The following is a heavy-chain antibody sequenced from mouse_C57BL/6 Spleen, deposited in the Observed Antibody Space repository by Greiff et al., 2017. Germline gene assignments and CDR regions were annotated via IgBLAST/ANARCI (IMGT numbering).Heavy chain of an antibody. CDR3: ARTSLYYYGSSSLMDY. V-gene: IGHV2-2*01. CDR1: GFSLTSYG. Sequence: QVHVKQSGPGLVQPSQSLSITCTVSGFSLTSYGVHWVRQSPGKGLEWLGVIWSGGSTDYNAAFISRLSISKDNSKSQVFFKMNSLQADDTAIYYCARTSLYYYGSSSLMDYWGQGTSVTVSS. D-gene: IGHD1-1*01. CDR2: IWSGGST. J-gene: IGHJ4*01.